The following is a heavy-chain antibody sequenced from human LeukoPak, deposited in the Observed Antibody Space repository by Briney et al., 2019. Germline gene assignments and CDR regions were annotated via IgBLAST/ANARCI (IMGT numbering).Heavy chain of an antibody. V-gene: IGHV3-23*01. CDR2: ISGSGDST. CDR1: GFTFSSYA. D-gene: IGHD3-10*01. CDR3: ANPTYYYGSESYYMGDY. J-gene: IGHJ4*02. Sequence: SGGSLRLSCAASGFTFSSYALSWVRQAPGKGLEWVSTISGSGDSTYYADSVTGRFTISRDNSKDTLFLQMNSLRAEDTALYYCANPTYYYGSESYYMGDYWGQGTLVTVSS.